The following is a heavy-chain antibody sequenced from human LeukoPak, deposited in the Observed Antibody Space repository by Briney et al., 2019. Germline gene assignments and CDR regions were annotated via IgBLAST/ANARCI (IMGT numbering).Heavy chain of an antibody. D-gene: IGHD6-13*01. Sequence: SETLSLTCSVSGGSVSSGSYHWTWLRQPPGKGLEWIGAIYSSGITYYNPSLKSRVTVSADTSKNQFSLKLTSVTAADTAVYYCARRRGGSSWVDYWGQGTLATVSS. J-gene: IGHJ4*02. CDR3: ARRRGGSSWVDY. CDR1: GGSVSSGSYH. V-gene: IGHV4-39*01. CDR2: IYSSGIT.